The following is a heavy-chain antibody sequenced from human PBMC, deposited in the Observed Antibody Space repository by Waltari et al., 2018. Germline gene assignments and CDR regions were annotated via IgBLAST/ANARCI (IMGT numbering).Heavy chain of an antibody. CDR3: ARGPEYCTNGVCYYYYGMDV. D-gene: IGHD2-8*01. V-gene: IGHV4-34*01. J-gene: IGHJ6*02. Sequence: QVQLQQWGAGLLKPSETLSLTCAVYGGSFSGYYWSWIRQPPGKGLEWIGEINHSGSTNYNPSLKSRVTISVDTSKNQFSLKLSSVTAADTAVYYCARGPEYCTNGVCYYYYGMDVWGQGTTVTVS. CDR1: GGSFSGYY. CDR2: INHSGST.